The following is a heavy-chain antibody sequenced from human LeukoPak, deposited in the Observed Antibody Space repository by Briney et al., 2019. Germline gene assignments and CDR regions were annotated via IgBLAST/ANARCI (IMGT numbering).Heavy chain of an antibody. Sequence: SETLSLTCSVSGDSISYFYWSWIRQPPGKGLEWIGYIYYTGSTSYNPSLKSRVTMSLDASKNQFSLELNSVTPADTAVYYCARGGNYWPQWWFDPWGRGTLVSVSS. CDR1: GDSISYFY. V-gene: IGHV4-59*01. D-gene: IGHD1-26*01. J-gene: IGHJ5*02. CDR2: IYYTGST. CDR3: ARGGNYWPQWWFDP.